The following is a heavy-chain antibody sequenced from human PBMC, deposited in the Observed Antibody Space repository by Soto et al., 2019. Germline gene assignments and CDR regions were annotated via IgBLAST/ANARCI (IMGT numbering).Heavy chain of an antibody. CDR2: INHSGST. Sequence: PAETLSLTCAVYGGSFSGYYWSWIRQPPGKGLEWIGEINHSGSTNYNPSLKSRVTISVDTSKNQFSLKLRSVTAADTAVYYCARGALLWFGELGYYYYGMDVWGQGTTVTVSS. V-gene: IGHV4-34*01. J-gene: IGHJ6*02. CDR3: ARGALLWFGELGYYYYGMDV. D-gene: IGHD3-10*01. CDR1: GGSFSGYY.